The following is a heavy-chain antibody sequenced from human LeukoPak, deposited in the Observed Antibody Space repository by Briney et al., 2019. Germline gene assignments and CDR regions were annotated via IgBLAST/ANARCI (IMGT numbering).Heavy chain of an antibody. Sequence: GGSLRLSCAASGFTFSSYGMHWVRQAPGKGLEWVAVIWYDGSNKYYADSVKGRFTISRDNSKNTLYLQMNSLKTEDTAVYYCTTGNNCSGGSCHWGQGTLVAVSS. CDR1: GFTFSSYG. V-gene: IGHV3-33*01. CDR2: IWYDGSNK. CDR3: TTGNNCSGGSCH. D-gene: IGHD2-15*01. J-gene: IGHJ4*02.